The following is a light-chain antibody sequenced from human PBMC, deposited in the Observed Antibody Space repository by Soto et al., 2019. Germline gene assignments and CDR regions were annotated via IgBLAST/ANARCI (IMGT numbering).Light chain of an antibody. CDR2: ATG. CDR1: QTITSY. Sequence: DIQLTQSPSSLSPSVGDRVTITCRASQTITSYLDWYQQQSGKAPKLLIYATGTLQSGVPSRFSGSGSGTDYTLTISSLQPEDFATYYCQQCYNTPQTFGQGTKVDIK. V-gene: IGKV1-39*01. CDR3: QQCYNTPQT. J-gene: IGKJ1*01.